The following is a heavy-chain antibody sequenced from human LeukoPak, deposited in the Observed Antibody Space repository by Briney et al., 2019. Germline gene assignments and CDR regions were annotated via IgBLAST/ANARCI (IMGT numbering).Heavy chain of an antibody. Sequence: PSETLSLTCTVSGGSISSYYWSWIRQPPGKGLEWIGYIYYSGSTNYNPSLKSRVTISVDTSKNQFSLKLSSVTAADTAVYYCARGHSSPFFVGYYYMDVWGKGTTVTVSS. D-gene: IGHD5-18*01. CDR1: GGSISSYY. J-gene: IGHJ6*03. CDR2: IYYSGST. V-gene: IGHV4-59*01. CDR3: ARGHSSPFFVGYYYMDV.